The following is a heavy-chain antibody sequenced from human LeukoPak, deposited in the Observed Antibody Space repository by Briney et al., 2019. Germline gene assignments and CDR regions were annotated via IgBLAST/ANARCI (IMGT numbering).Heavy chain of an antibody. CDR3: AKAPGQTYYDFWSGYYTGMGWFDP. J-gene: IGHJ5*02. Sequence: GRSLRLSCAASGFTFDDYAMHWVRQAPGKGLEWVSGISWNSGSIGYADSVKGRFTISRDNAKNSLYLQMNSLRAEDTAVYYCAKAPGQTYYDFWSGYYTGMGWFDPWGQGTLVTVSS. V-gene: IGHV3-9*01. D-gene: IGHD3-3*01. CDR2: ISWNSGSI. CDR1: GFTFDDYA.